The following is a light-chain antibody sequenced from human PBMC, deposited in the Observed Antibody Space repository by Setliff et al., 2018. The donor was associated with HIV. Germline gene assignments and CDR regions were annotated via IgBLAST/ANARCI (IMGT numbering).Light chain of an antibody. CDR2: EVT. Sequence: QSVLTQPASVSGSPGQSITISCTGTSSDIGGYNFVSWYQHHPGKAPKLMIYEVTNRPSGVSNRFSGSKSGNTASLTISGLQADDEADYYCSSYTSSTTLVFGTGTKVTVL. CDR3: SSYTSSTTLV. J-gene: IGLJ1*01. CDR1: SSDIGGYNF. V-gene: IGLV2-14*01.